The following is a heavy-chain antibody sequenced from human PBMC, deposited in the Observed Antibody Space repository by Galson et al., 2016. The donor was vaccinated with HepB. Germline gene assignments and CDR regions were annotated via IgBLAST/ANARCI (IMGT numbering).Heavy chain of an antibody. CDR3: RREVYYDSGAYYPQDFAFAL. CDR1: GYNFIGYY. V-gene: IGHV1-2*06. CDR2: INPNSGDT. Sequence: SVKVSCKASGYNFIGYYIHWVRQAPGQGLEWMGRINPNSGDTNYGQQFQGRVTMTRDTSISTAYMELSSLRSNDTAVYYCRREVYYDSGAYYPQDFAFALWCQGTIVSVAS. D-gene: IGHD3-22*01. J-gene: IGHJ3*01.